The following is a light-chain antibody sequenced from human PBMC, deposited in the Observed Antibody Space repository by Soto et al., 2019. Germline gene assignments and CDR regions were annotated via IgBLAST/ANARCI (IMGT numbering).Light chain of an antibody. CDR1: SRDVGGYNY. J-gene: IGLJ3*02. Sequence: QSVLTQPASVSGSPGQSITISCTGTSRDVGGYNYVSWYLQHPGKAPKLMIYDVSNRPSGVSNRFSDSKPGNTASLTISGLQAEDEADYYCSSYTSSSSGVFGGGTKVTVL. CDR3: SSYTSSSSGV. V-gene: IGLV2-14*01. CDR2: DVS.